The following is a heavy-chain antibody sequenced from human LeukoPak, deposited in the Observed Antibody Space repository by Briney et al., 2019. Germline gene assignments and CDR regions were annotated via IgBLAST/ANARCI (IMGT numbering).Heavy chain of an antibody. CDR1: GFTFSSYS. V-gene: IGHV3-48*01. CDR2: ISSSSSTI. D-gene: IGHD4-17*01. J-gene: IGHJ4*02. CDR3: AREPPYGVFDY. Sequence: PGGSLRLSCAASGFTFSSYSMSWVRQAPGKGLEWVSYISSSSSTIYYADSVKGRFTISRDNAKNSLYLQMNSLRAEDTAVYYCAREPPYGVFDYWGQGTLVTVSS.